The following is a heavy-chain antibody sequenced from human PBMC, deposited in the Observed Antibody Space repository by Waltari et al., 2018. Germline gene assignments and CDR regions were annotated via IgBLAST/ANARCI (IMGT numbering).Heavy chain of an antibody. J-gene: IGHJ6*02. CDR1: GFTFDDFA. CDR2: ITWDGRST. Sequence: EVQLEESGGGVVQPGGSLRLSCAASGFTFDDFALLWVRQVPGKGLEWVSLITWDGRSTYYADSVKGRFAISRDNGKDFLYLQMNSLRPEDTALYYCVKEAAGYDSLIANGLDVWGQGTTVTVSS. D-gene: IGHD3-9*01. CDR3: VKEAAGYDSLIANGLDV. V-gene: IGHV3-43D*04.